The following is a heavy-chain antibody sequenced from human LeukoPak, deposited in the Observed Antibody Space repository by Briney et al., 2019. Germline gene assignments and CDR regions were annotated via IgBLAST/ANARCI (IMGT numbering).Heavy chain of an antibody. CDR1: GDTFTSYD. D-gene: IGHD2-2*01. J-gene: IGHJ6*02. CDR2: MNPNSGNT. CDR3: AREVRYCSSTSCFSTYYYYGMDV. V-gene: IGHV1-8*01. Sequence: ASVKVSCKAPGDTFTSYDINWVRQATGQGREWMGWMNPNSGNTGYAQKFQGRVTMTRNTSISTAYMELSSLRSEDTAVYYCAREVRYCSSTSCFSTYYYYGMDVWGQGTTVTVSS.